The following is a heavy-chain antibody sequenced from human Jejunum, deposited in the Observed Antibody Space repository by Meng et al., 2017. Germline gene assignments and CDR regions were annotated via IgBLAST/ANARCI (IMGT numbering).Heavy chain of an antibody. D-gene: IGHD3-16*01. J-gene: IGHJ4*02. CDR3: ARQFNYDRPPDH. V-gene: IGHV1-3*04. CDR1: GYRFTTYP. CDR2: IDTDYGNT. Sequence: QVQLVQSATELREPGASVRAFCETSGYRFTTYPIQWVRQAPGQRLEWMGWIDTDYGNTKYSQKFQGRLTITRDKSATTAYMELSSLTSEDTAVYYCARQFNYDRPPDHWGQGTLVTVSS.